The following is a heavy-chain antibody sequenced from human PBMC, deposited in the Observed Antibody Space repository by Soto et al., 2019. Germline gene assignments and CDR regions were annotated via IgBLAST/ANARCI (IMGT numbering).Heavy chain of an antibody. CDR1: GCSISSSSYY. V-gene: IGHV4-39*01. CDR3: ARRGSSSWYGY. Sequence: SETVSLTCTVSGCSISSSSYYWGWIRQPPGKGLEWIGSIYYSGSTYYNPSLKSRVTISVDTSKNQFSLKLSSVTAADTAVYYCARRGSSSWYGYWGQGTLVTVSS. CDR2: IYYSGST. J-gene: IGHJ4*02. D-gene: IGHD6-13*01.